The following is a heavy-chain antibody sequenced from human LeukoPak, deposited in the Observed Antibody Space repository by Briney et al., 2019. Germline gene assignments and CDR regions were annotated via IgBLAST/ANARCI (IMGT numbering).Heavy chain of an antibody. CDR2: INPNSGGT. Sequence: GASVKVSCKASGYTFTGYYMHWVRQAPGRGLEWMGWINPNSGGTNYAQKFQGRVTMTRDTSISTAYMELSRLRSDDTAVYYCARATYCSSTSCYPDYWGQGTLVTVSS. J-gene: IGHJ4*02. CDR3: ARATYCSSTSCYPDY. V-gene: IGHV1-2*02. D-gene: IGHD2-2*01. CDR1: GYTFTGYY.